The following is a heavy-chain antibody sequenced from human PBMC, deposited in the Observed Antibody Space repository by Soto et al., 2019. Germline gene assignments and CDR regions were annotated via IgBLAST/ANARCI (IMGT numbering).Heavy chain of an antibody. CDR2: FSFIGST. CDR1: DASVSSSLHY. Sequence: SETLSLTCTVSDASVSSSLHYWSWIRHPPGNGLEWIGNFSFIGSTSYNPSLKGRVTISADTSKNQFSLNLSPVTPADTAVYYCASSSFSSDNFFRTLDSWGEGTMVTVYS. J-gene: IGHJ4*02. D-gene: IGHD1-7*01. V-gene: IGHV4-61*01. CDR3: ASSSFSSDNFFRTLDS.